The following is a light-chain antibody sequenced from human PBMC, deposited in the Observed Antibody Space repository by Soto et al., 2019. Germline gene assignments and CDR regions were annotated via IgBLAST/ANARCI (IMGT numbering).Light chain of an antibody. Sequence: DIQMTQSPPSLSASIGDRVTITCRASQGINSFLAWYQQKPGKVPKLLIYAASTLQSGVPSRFRGSGSGTDFTLTISSLQPEDAATYYCQKYNSAPRTFGQGTKVDIK. CDR3: QKYNSAPRT. CDR1: QGINSF. CDR2: AAS. V-gene: IGKV1-27*01. J-gene: IGKJ1*01.